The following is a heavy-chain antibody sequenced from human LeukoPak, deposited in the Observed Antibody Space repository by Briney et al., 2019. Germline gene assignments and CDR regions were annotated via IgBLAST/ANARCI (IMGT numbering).Heavy chain of an antibody. CDR3: ATPLAGGGAFDI. Sequence: ASVKVSCKASGYTFTSYAMHWVRQAPGQRLEWMGWINAGNGNTKYSQKFQGRVTITRDTSASTAYMELSSLRSEDTAVYYCATPLAGGGAFDIWGQGTMVTVSS. D-gene: IGHD3-10*01. CDR2: INAGNGNT. CDR1: GYTFTSYA. V-gene: IGHV1-3*01. J-gene: IGHJ3*02.